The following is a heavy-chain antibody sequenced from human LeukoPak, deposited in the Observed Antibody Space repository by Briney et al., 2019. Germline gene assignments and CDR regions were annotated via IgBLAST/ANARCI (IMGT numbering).Heavy chain of an antibody. CDR3: ARGPFPDYFDY. D-gene: IGHD3-16*01. V-gene: IGHV3-21*01. CDR1: GFTFSNAW. J-gene: IGHJ4*02. CDR2: ISSSSSYI. Sequence: PGGSLRLSCAASGFTFSNAWMSWVRQAPGKGLEWVSSISSSSSYIYYADSVKGRFTISRDNAKNSLYLQMNSLRAEDTAVYYCARGPFPDYFDYWGQGTLVTVSS.